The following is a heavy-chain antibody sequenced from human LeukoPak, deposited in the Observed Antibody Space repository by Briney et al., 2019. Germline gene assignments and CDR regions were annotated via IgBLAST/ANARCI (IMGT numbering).Heavy chain of an antibody. CDR3: AKRGAGSGGLDY. CDR2: ILENGRTM. J-gene: IGHJ4*02. D-gene: IGHD6-19*01. V-gene: IGHV3-23*01. Sequence: QAGGSLRLSCATSGFSFSIYAMSSVRQAPGKGLEWVSAILENGRTMYYADSVQGRFTISRDTSNNTLFLQMSNLRAEDTAVYYCAKRGAGSGGLDYWGQGTLVTVSS. CDR1: GFSFSIYA.